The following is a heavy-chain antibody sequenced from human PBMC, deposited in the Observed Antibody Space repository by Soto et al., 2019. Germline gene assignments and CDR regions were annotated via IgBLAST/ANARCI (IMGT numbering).Heavy chain of an antibody. J-gene: IGHJ4*02. CDR1: GFTFSSYG. CDR2: ISYDGSNK. D-gene: IGHD6-25*01. V-gene: IGHV3-30*18. CDR3: AKDTGSGGSPFDH. Sequence: GGSLRLSCAASGFTFSSYGMHWVRQAPGKGLEWVAFISYDGSNKYYADSVKGRFTISRDNSKNTVLLQMNSLRPEDTAVYYCAKDTGSGGSPFDHWGQGTPVTGSS.